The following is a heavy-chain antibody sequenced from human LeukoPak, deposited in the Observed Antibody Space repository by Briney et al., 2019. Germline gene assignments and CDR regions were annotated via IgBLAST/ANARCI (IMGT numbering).Heavy chain of an antibody. Sequence: PSETLSLTCAVYGGSFSGYYWSWIRQPPGKGLEWIGEINHSGGTNYNPSLKSRVTISVDTSKNQYSLKLNSVTAADTAVYYCARATDYPWYFDYWGQGTLVTVSS. CDR3: ARATDYPWYFDY. J-gene: IGHJ4*02. D-gene: IGHD4-11*01. CDR1: GGSFSGYY. V-gene: IGHV4-34*01. CDR2: INHSGGT.